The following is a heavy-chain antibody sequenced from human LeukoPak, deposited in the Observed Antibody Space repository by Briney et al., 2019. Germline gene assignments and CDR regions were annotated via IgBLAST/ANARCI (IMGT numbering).Heavy chain of an antibody. Sequence: PGGPLRLSCAASGFTFSSYSMNWVRQAPGKGLEWVANINQDGSEKYYVDSVKGRFTISRDNAKNSLYLQMNSLRAEDTAVYYCARDKPSGSSLFDYWGQGTLVTVSS. V-gene: IGHV3-7*01. CDR1: GFTFSSYS. J-gene: IGHJ4*02. CDR2: INQDGSEK. D-gene: IGHD1-26*01. CDR3: ARDKPSGSSLFDY.